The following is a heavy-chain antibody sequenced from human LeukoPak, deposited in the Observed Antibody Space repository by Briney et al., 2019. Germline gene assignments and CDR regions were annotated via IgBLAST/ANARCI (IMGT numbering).Heavy chain of an antibody. CDR1: GYRFSSYW. V-gene: IGHV5-51*01. J-gene: IGHJ3*02. CDR3: ARSEPRGRSFDI. D-gene: IGHD1-14*01. Sequence: PGESLRISCKGSGYRFSSYWIGWVRQMPGKGLEWMGVIYPGDSDTRYSPSFQGQVTISADKSISIAYLQWTSLKDSDTAMFYCARSEPRGRSFDIWGHGTMVTVSS. CDR2: IYPGDSDT.